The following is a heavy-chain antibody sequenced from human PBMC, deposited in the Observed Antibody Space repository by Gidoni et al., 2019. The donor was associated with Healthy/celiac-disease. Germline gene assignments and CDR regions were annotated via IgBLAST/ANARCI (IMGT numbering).Heavy chain of an antibody. Sequence: QLQLQESGPGLVKPSETLSLTCTVSGGSISISRYYWGWIRQPPGKGLEWIGSIYYSGSTYYNPSLKSRVTISVDTSKNQFSLKLSSVTAADTAVYYCARHLNAVAGTHYYYGMDVWGQGTTVTVSS. CDR3: ARHLNAVAGTHYYYGMDV. CDR1: GGSISISRYY. D-gene: IGHD6-19*01. V-gene: IGHV4-39*01. CDR2: IYYSGST. J-gene: IGHJ6*02.